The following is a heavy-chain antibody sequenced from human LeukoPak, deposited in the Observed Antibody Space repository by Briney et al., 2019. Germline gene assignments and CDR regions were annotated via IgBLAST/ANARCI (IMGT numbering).Heavy chain of an antibody. CDR1: GGSISSSNW. J-gene: IGHJ6*03. CDR3: ARLDYDYYYYMDV. CDR2: IYHSGST. Sequence: PSETLSLTCAVSGGSISSSNWWSWVRQPPGKGLEWIGEIYHSGSTNYNPSLKSRVTISVDKSKNQFSLKLSSVTAADTAVYYCARLDYDYYYYMDVWGKGTTVTISS. V-gene: IGHV4-4*02.